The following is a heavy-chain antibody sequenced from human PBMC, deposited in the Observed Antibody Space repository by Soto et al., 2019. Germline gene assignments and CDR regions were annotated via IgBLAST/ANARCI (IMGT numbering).Heavy chain of an antibody. Sequence: SVKVSCKASGGTFSSYAISWVRQAPGQGLEWMGGIIPIFGTANYAQKFQGRVTITADESTSTAYMELSSLRSEDTAVYYCATRSEYQLLCGYYYGMDVWGQGTTGTVSS. D-gene: IGHD2-2*01. CDR3: ATRSEYQLLCGYYYGMDV. CDR2: IIPIFGTA. CDR1: GGTFSSYA. V-gene: IGHV1-69*13. J-gene: IGHJ6*02.